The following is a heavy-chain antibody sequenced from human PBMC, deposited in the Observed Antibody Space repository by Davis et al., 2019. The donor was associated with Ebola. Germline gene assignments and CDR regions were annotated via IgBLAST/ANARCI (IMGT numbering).Heavy chain of an antibody. D-gene: IGHD3-10*01. CDR1: GGTFSSYA. J-gene: IGHJ6*02. CDR2: IIPIFGTA. CDR3: ARRVVVRGVIVYYYGMDV. V-gene: IGHV1-69*05. Sequence: SVKVSCKASGGTFSSYAISWVRQAPGQGLEWMGGIIPIFGTANYAQKFQGRVTITTDESTSTAYMELSSLRSEDTAVYYCARRVVVRGVIVYYYGMDVWGQGTTVTVSS.